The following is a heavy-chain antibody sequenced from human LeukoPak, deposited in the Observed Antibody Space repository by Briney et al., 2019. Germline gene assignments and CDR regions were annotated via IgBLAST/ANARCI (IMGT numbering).Heavy chain of an antibody. V-gene: IGHV3-20*01. CDR2: INWNGGST. CDR1: GFTFDDYG. J-gene: IGHJ6*02. D-gene: IGHD6-13*01. CDR3: AITSSSWYYYYGMDV. Sequence: GGSLRLSCAASGFTFDDYGMSWVRQAPGKGLEWVSGINWNGGSTGYADSVKGRFTISRDNAKNTLYLQMNSLRAEDTALYHCAITSSSWYYYYGMDVWGQGTTVTVSS.